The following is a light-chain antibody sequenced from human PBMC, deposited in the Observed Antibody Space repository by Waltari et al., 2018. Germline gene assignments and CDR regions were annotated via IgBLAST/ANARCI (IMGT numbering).Light chain of an antibody. CDR1: QTVNAN. J-gene: IGKJ2*02. CDR2: DAS. Sequence: EIVMTQSHATLYVSPGERATLSCRASQTVNANLAWYQRTPGQAPRLLIYDASKRATGIPARFSGSGSGTDFTLTISSLQSEDFGIYYCHHYNTWPPGTFGQGTKLDNK. CDR3: HHYNTWPPGT. V-gene: IGKV3-15*01.